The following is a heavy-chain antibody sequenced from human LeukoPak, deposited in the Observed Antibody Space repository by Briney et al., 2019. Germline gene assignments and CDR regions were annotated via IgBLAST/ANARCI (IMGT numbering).Heavy chain of an antibody. Sequence: PSETLSLTCTVSGGSISGYYWSWIRQPPGKGLEWIGEINHSGSTNYNPSLKSRVTISVDTSKNQFSLKLSSVTAADTAVYYCARGLWLRSLGMRWGQGTLVTVSS. CDR1: GGSISGYY. J-gene: IGHJ4*02. V-gene: IGHV4-34*01. CDR3: ARGLWLRSLGMR. D-gene: IGHD5-12*01. CDR2: INHSGST.